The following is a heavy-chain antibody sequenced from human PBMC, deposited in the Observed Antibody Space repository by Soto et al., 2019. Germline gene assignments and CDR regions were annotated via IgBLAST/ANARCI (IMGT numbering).Heavy chain of an antibody. J-gene: IGHJ6*02. CDR3: ARALIQLWPHYYYGMDV. CDR2: IYYSGNT. CDR1: GGSISSGDYY. V-gene: IGHV4-30-4*01. D-gene: IGHD5-18*01. Sequence: QVPLQESGPGLVKPAQTLSLTCTVYGGSISSGDYYWRWIRQPPGKGLEWIGYIYYSGNTYYNPSLKSRVTISVDTSKNQFSLKVNSVTAADTAVYYCARALIQLWPHYYYGMDVWGQGTKVTVSS.